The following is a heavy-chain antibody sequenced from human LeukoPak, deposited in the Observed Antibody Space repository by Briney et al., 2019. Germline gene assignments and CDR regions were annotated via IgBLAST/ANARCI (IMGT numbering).Heavy chain of an antibody. CDR2: IYYSGST. CDR3: ARVYGGNSWYLDY. Sequence: SETLSLTCTVSGGSISSYYWSWIRQPPGKGLERIGYIYYSGSTNYNPSLKSRVTISVDTSKNQFSLKLSSVTAADTAVYYCARVYGGNSWYLDYWGQGTLVTVSS. V-gene: IGHV4-59*01. J-gene: IGHJ4*02. CDR1: GGSISSYY. D-gene: IGHD4-23*01.